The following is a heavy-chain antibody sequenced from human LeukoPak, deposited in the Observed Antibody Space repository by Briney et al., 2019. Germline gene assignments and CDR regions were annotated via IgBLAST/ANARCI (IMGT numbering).Heavy chain of an antibody. J-gene: IGHJ4*02. V-gene: IGHV3-69-1*01. D-gene: IGHD6-13*01. CDR2: IYSDGNT. CDR3: ARTKAAAAHFDF. CDR1: GFNFDNFA. Sequence: GGSLRLSCVVSGFNFDNFAMHWVRQPLGKGLEWVSVIYSDGNTNYADSVKGRFTISRDNAKNSLYLQMNSLRAEDTAVYYCARTKAAAAHFDFWGQGALVTVSS.